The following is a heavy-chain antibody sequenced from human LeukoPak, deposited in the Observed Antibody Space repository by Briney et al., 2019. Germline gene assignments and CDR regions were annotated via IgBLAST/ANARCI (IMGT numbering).Heavy chain of an antibody. D-gene: IGHD6-13*01. V-gene: IGHV2-5*01. CDR3: ASSNWLSFDY. Sequence: SGPTLVNPTQTLTLTCTFSGFSLNTSGVGVGWIRQPPGKALDWLALIFRNDEKYFSPSLKSRPTITKDTSKNQLVLTMTNMDPVDTATYYCASSNWLSFDYWGQGTLVTVSS. CDR2: IFRNDEK. CDR1: GFSLNTSGVG. J-gene: IGHJ4*02.